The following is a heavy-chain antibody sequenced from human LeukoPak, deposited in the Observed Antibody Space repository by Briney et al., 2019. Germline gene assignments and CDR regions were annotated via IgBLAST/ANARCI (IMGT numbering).Heavy chain of an antibody. Sequence: ASVKVSCKASGYTFTGYYMHWVRQAPGQGLEWMGWINPNSGGTNYAQKFQGRVTMTRDTSISTAYMELSRLRSDDTAVYYCARVMSSGWSHLLSYYYYGMDVWGQGTTVTVSS. J-gene: IGHJ6*02. CDR3: ARVMSSGWSHLLSYYYYGMDV. V-gene: IGHV1-2*02. CDR2: INPNSGGT. CDR1: GYTFTGYY. D-gene: IGHD6-19*01.